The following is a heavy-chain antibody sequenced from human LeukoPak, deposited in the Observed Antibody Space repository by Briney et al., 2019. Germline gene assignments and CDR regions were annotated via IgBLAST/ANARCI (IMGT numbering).Heavy chain of an antibody. V-gene: IGHV4-39*01. CDR2: IYYSGST. CDR1: GGSISSSSYY. D-gene: IGHD3-3*01. CDR3: ARLPRLTIFGVVTPRGGWFDP. Sequence: PSETLSLTCTVSGGSISSSSYYWGWIRQPPGKGLEWIGRIYYSGSTYYNPSLKSRVPISVDTSKNQFSLKLSSMTAADTAVYYCARLPRLTIFGVVTPRGGWFDPWGQGTLVTVSS. J-gene: IGHJ5*02.